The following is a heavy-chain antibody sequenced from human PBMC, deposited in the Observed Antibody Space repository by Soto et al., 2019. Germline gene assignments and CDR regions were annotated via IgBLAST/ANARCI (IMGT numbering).Heavy chain of an antibody. D-gene: IGHD4-4*01. CDR2: INPSGGST. CDR3: ARALSVSDYRGPGYYYGMDV. J-gene: IGHJ6*02. Sequence: ASVKVSCKASGYTFTSYYMHWVRQAPGQGLEWMGIINPSGGSTNYAQKFQGRVTITADESTSTAYMELSSLRSEDTAVYYCARALSVSDYRGPGYYYGMDVWGQGTTVTVSS. CDR1: GYTFTSYY. V-gene: IGHV1-46*01.